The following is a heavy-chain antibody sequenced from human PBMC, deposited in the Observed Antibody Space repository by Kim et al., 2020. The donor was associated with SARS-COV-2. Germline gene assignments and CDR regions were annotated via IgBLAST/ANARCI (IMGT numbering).Heavy chain of an antibody. V-gene: IGHV3-43*02. D-gene: IGHD2-2*01. CDR2: ISGDGGST. Sequence: GGSLRLSCAASGFTFDDYAMHWVRQAPGKGLEWVSLISGDGGSTYYADSVKGRFTISRDNSKNSLYLQMNSLRTEDTALYYCAKALGYCSSTSCYGCDYWGHGTPVTVSS. CDR3: AKALGYCSSTSCYGCDY. CDR1: GFTFDDYA. J-gene: IGHJ4*03.